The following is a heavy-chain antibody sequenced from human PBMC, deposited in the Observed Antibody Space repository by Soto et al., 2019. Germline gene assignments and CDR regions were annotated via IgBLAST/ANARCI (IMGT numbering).Heavy chain of an antibody. CDR3: ARGRPTGYSYYGMDV. CDR1: GFAFNDRW. J-gene: IGHJ6*02. V-gene: IGHV3-74*01. CDR2: IDGPASTT. Sequence: RRLSCTASGFAFNDRWIHWVRQAPGKGLVWVSRIDGPASTTNYADSVKGRFTTSRDNAKNIAFLHMNSLRAEDTAVYFCARGRPTGYSYYGMDVWGQGTTVTVSS. D-gene: IGHD1-1*01.